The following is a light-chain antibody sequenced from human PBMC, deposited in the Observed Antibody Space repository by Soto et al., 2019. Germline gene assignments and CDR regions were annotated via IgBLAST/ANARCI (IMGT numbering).Light chain of an antibody. CDR2: GAS. J-gene: IGKJ5*01. V-gene: IGKV3-20*01. Sequence: EIVLTQSPGTLSLCPGETATLSSRASQIVSSTYLAWYQQKPGQAPRLLIYGASSRATGIPDRFSGSGSATDFTLTISRLEPEDFAVYYCQQYGGSITFGQGTRLEIE. CDR1: QIVSSTY. CDR3: QQYGGSIT.